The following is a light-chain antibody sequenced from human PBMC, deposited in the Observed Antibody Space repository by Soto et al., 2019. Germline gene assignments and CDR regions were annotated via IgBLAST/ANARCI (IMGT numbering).Light chain of an antibody. J-gene: IGKJ4*01. V-gene: IGKV1-39*01. CDR3: QQSYSTPLT. Sequence: DIQMTQSPSSLSASVGDGVTITCRASQSISTYLNWYQQKPGKAPKLLIFGASSVQSGVPSRFSGSGSGTDFTLTISSLQPEDFATYYCQQSYSTPLTFGGGTKVDIK. CDR1: QSISTY. CDR2: GAS.